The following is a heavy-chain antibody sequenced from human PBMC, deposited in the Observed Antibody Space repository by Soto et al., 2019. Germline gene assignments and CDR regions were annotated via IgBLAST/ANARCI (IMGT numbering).Heavy chain of an antibody. V-gene: IGHV1-2*02. CDR3: ATQFHHCGGDCYRGPYFGMDV. CDR2: INPYTGGT. Sequence: GASVKVSCKASGYTFTGYYVLWVRRAPGQGPECMGWINPYTGGTNYAQKFQGRVTMTRDTSISTAYMELSKLISDDTAVYYCATQFHHCGGDCYRGPYFGMDVWGQGTTVTVSS. J-gene: IGHJ6*02. CDR1: GYTFTGYY. D-gene: IGHD2-21*02.